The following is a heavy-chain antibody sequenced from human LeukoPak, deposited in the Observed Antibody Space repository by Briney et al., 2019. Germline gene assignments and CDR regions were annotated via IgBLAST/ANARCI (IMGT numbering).Heavy chain of an antibody. CDR2: INHSGST. CDR1: GGSFSGYY. V-gene: IGHV4-34*01. CDR3: ARRIYYYYYYMDV. Sequence: TSETLSLTCAVYGGSFSGYYWSWIRQPPGTGLEWIGEINHSGSTNYNPSLKSRVTISVDTSKNQFSLKLSSVTAADTAVYYCARRIYYYYYYMDVWGKGTTVTVSS. J-gene: IGHJ6*03.